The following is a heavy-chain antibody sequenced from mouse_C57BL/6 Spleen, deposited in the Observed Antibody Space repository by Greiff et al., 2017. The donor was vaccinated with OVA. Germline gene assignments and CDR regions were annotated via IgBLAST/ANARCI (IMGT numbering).Heavy chain of an antibody. V-gene: IGHV7-3*01. CDR3: ARNPCCAMDY. CDR1: GFTFTDYY. CDR2: IRNRANGYTT. J-gene: IGHJ4*01. Sequence: EVQLVESGGGLVQPGGSLSLSCAASGFTFTDYYMSWVRQPPGKALEWLGFIRNRANGYTTEYSASVKGRFTISRDNSQSILYLQMNALRAEDSATYYCARNPCCAMDYWGQGTSVTVSS.